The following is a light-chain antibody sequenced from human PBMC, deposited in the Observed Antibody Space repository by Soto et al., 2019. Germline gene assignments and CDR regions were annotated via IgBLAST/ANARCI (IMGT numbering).Light chain of an antibody. CDR1: SSDVGSYNL. Sequence: QSVLTQPASVSGSPGQSITISCTGTSSDVGSYNLVSWYLQHPTKAPKPMIYEVSKRPSGVSNRFSGSKSDNTASLTISGLQAEDEADYYCCSYAGSSTLAVFGGGTQLTVL. CDR3: CSYAGSSTLAV. CDR2: EVS. V-gene: IGLV2-23*02. J-gene: IGLJ7*01.